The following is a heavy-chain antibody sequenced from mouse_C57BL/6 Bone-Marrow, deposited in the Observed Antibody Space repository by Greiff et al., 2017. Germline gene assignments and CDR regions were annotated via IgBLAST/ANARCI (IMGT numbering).Heavy chain of an antibody. J-gene: IGHJ2*01. Sequence: EVHLVESGGGLVKPGWSLKLSCAASGFTFSDYGMHWVRQAPEKGLEWVAYISSCSSTIYYADTVKGRFTISRDNAKNTLFLQMTSLRSEDKAMYYCDGKNLGVDYWGQGTTLTVSS. CDR1: GFTFSDYG. D-gene: IGHD4-1*01. CDR2: ISSCSSTI. CDR3: DGKNLGVDY. V-gene: IGHV5-17*01.